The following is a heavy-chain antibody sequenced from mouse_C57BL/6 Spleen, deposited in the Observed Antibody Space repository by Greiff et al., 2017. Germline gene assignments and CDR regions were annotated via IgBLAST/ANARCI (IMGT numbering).Heavy chain of an antibody. CDR3: ARGGAWSNYVSYYAMDY. Sequence: QVQLQQSGAELMKPGASVKLSCKATGYTFTGYWIEWVKQRPGHGLEWIGEILPGSGSTNYNEKFKGKATFTADTSSNTAYMQLSSLTTEDSAIYYCARGGAWSNYVSYYAMDYWGQGTSVTVSS. CDR2: ILPGSGST. J-gene: IGHJ4*01. CDR1: GYTFTGYW. D-gene: IGHD2-5*01. V-gene: IGHV1-9*01.